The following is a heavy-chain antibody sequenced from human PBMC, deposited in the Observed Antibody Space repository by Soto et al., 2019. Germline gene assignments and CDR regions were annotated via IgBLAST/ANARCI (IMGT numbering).Heavy chain of an antibody. CDR1: GGSFSGYY. CDR3: ARAYCSGGSCYLYYFDY. J-gene: IGHJ4*02. CDR2: INHSGST. D-gene: IGHD2-15*01. Sequence: QVQLQQWGAGLLKPSETLSPTCAVYGGSFSGYYWSWIRQPPGKGLEWIGEINHSGSTNYNPSLKSRVTISVDTSKNQFSLKLSSVTAADTAVYYCARAYCSGGSCYLYYFDYWGQGTLVTVSS. V-gene: IGHV4-34*01.